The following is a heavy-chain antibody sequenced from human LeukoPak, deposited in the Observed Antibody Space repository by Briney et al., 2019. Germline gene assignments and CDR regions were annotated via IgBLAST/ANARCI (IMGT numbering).Heavy chain of an antibody. CDR3: ARSELLWFGKVNSGFDF. Sequence: PSETLSLTCSVSGYSTSTYYWSWIRQSAGKGLEWIGRVSASEGTNYNPSLKSRVTMSVDTSKSQLSLKLNSVTAADTAVYYCARSELLWFGKVNSGFDFWGQGTLVTVSS. J-gene: IGHJ4*02. CDR2: VSASEGT. V-gene: IGHV4-4*07. D-gene: IGHD3-10*01. CDR1: GYSTSTYY.